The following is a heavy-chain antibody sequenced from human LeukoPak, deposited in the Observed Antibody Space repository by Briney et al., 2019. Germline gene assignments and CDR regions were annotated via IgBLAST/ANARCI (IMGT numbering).Heavy chain of an antibody. CDR3: AREYSSSSGRSFDY. CDR2: ISSSSSNM. J-gene: IGHJ4*02. D-gene: IGHD6-6*01. V-gene: IGHV3-48*01. CDR1: GFTFSSYS. Sequence: TGGSLRLSCAASGFTFSSYSMNWVRQAPGKGLERVSYISSSSSNMYYADSVKGRFTISRDSAKNSLYLQMNSLRAEDTAVYYCAREYSSSSGRSFDYWGQGTLVIVSS.